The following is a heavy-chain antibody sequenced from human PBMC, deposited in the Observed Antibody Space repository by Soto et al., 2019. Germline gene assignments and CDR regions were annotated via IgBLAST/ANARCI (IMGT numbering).Heavy chain of an antibody. V-gene: IGHV3-23*01. CDR2: ISGSGGST. CDR3: AKILTTGITGTKGYYYGMDV. CDR1: VFTFSSYA. Sequence: GGSLRLSCAASVFTFSSYAMSWVRQAPGKGLEWVSAISGSGGSTYYADSVKGRFTISRDNSKNTLYLQMNSLRAEDTAVYYCAKILTTGITGTKGYYYGMDVWGQGTTVTVSS. D-gene: IGHD1-7*01. J-gene: IGHJ6*02.